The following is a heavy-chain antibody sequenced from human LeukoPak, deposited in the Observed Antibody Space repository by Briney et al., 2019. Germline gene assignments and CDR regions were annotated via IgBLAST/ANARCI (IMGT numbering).Heavy chain of an antibody. CDR1: GYSISSGYY. CDR3: ARHPRTVDIVARWLRAVRGGFDY. V-gene: IGHV4-38-2*02. CDR2: INHSGST. Sequence: SETLSLTCTVSGYSISSGYYWGWIRQPPGKGLEWIGEINHSGSTNYNPSLKSRVTISVDTSKNQFSLKLSSVTAADTAVYYCARHPRTVDIVARWLRAVRGGFDYWGQGTLVTVSS. D-gene: IGHD5-12*01. J-gene: IGHJ4*02.